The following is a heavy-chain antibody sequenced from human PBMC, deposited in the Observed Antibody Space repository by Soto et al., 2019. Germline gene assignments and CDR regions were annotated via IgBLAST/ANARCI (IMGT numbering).Heavy chain of an antibody. J-gene: IGHJ4*02. Sequence: GGSLRLSCAASGFTFSSYGMHWVRQAPGKGLEWVAVISYDGSNKYYADSVKGRFTISRDNSRNTLYLQMNSLRAEDTAVYYCAKDLAYYDFWSAPDYWGQGTLVTVSS. CDR3: AKDLAYYDFWSAPDY. CDR1: GFTFSSYG. CDR2: ISYDGSNK. V-gene: IGHV3-30*18. D-gene: IGHD3-3*01.